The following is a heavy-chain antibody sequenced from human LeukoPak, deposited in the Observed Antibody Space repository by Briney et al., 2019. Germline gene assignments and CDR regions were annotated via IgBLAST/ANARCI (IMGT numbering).Heavy chain of an antibody. J-gene: IGHJ1*01. CDR1: GYTFTSYA. CDR2: INTNTGNP. D-gene: IGHD6-13*01. V-gene: IGHV7-4-1*02. CDR3: AREVSSSSWVEYFQH. Sequence: GASVRVSCKASGYTFTSYAMNWVRQAPGQGLEWMGWINTNTGNPTYAQGFTGRFVFSLDTSVSTAYLQISSLKAEDTAVYYCAREVSSSSWVEYFQHWGQGTLVTVSS.